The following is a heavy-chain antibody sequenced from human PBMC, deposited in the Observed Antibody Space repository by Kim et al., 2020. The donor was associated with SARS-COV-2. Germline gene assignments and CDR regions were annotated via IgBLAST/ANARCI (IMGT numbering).Heavy chain of an antibody. CDR3: ARTKGAGYYYGMDV. J-gene: IGHJ6*02. CDR2: ISYDGSNK. V-gene: IGHV3-30-3*01. Sequence: GGSLRLSCAASGFTFSSYAMHWVRQAPGKGLEWVAVISYDGSNKYYADSVKGRFTISRDNSKNTRYLQMNSLGAEDTAVYYCARTKGAGYYYGMDVWGQGATVTVSS. D-gene: IGHD2-8*01. CDR1: GFTFSSYA.